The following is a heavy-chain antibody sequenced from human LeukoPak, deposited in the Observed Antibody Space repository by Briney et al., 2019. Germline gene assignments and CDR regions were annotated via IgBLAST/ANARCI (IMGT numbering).Heavy chain of an antibody. J-gene: IGHJ4*02. CDR3: ARGSTISQNPLFDY. Sequence: PGGSLRLSCEASGFTFTSHWTHWVRQAPGKGLVWVSRIKSDGSSTRYADSVKGRFTISRDSAKNTLYLQMNSLRDKDTAVYYCARGSTISQNPLFDYWGQGTLVTVSS. V-gene: IGHV3-74*01. CDR2: IKSDGSST. D-gene: IGHD5/OR15-5a*01. CDR1: GFTFTSHW.